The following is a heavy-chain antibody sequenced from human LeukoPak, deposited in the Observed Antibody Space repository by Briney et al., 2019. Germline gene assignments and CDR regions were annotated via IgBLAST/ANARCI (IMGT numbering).Heavy chain of an antibody. CDR1: GGSISSYY. CDR3: AGEGALGTDDAFDI. V-gene: IGHV4-59*01. D-gene: IGHD1-1*01. CDR2: IYYSGST. J-gene: IGHJ3*02. Sequence: SETLSLTCTVSGGSISSYYWSWIRQPPGKGLEWIGYIYYSGSTNYNPSLKSRVTISVDTSKNQFSLKLSSVTAADTAVYYCAGEGALGTDDAFDIWGQGTMVTVSS.